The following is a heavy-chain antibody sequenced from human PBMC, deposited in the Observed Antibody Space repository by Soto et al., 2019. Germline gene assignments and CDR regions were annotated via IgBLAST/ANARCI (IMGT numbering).Heavy chain of an antibody. D-gene: IGHD1-26*01. Sequence: PGGSLRLSCAASGLTFSSYGMHWVRQAPGKGLEWVAVISYDGSNKYYADSVKGRFTISRDNSKNTLYLQMNSLRAEDTAVYYCAKDSGSHDAFDIWGQGTMVTVS. CDR2: ISYDGSNK. V-gene: IGHV3-30*18. CDR1: GLTFSSYG. J-gene: IGHJ3*02. CDR3: AKDSGSHDAFDI.